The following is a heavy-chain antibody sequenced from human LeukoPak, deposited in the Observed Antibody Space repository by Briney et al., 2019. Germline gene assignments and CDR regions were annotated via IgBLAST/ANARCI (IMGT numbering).Heavy chain of an antibody. J-gene: IGHJ6*03. V-gene: IGHV4-59*01. CDR3: ARDNYYDSSGYFSYYYYYMDV. CDR2: IYYIGST. CDR1: GGSISNYY. D-gene: IGHD3-22*01. Sequence: SETLSLTCTVSGGSISNYYWSWIRQPPGKELEWIGYIYYIGSTNYNPSLKRRVTISVDTSKNQFSLKLSSVTAADTAVYYCARDNYYDSSGYFSYYYYYMDVWGKGTTVTVSS.